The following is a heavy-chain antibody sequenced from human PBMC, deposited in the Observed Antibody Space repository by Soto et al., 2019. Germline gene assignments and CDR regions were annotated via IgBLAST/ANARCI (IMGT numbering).Heavy chain of an antibody. D-gene: IGHD6-19*01. CDR2: INHSGST. J-gene: IGHJ4*02. V-gene: IGHV4-34*01. Sequence: PSETLSLTCAVYGGSFSGYYLSCTRQPPGKGLEWIGEINHSGSTNYNPSLKSRVTISVDTSKNQFSLKLSSVTAADTAVYYCARGRGGWHVGWGQGTLVTVSS. CDR3: ARGRGGWHVG. CDR1: GGSFSGYY.